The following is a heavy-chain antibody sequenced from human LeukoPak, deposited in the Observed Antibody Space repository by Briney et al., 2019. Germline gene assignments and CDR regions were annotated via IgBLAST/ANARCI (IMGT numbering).Heavy chain of an antibody. V-gene: IGHV3-7*01. Sequence: PGGSLRLSCAASGFTFSNYGMTWVRQAPGKGLEWVANIKQDGSEENYVDSVKGRFTISRDNAKNSLSLRMNSLSAEDTAVYYCATGYSSGWYFYFQHWGQGSLVSVSS. CDR3: ATGYSSGWYFYFQH. CDR1: GFTFSNYG. D-gene: IGHD6-19*01. CDR2: IKQDGSEE. J-gene: IGHJ1*01.